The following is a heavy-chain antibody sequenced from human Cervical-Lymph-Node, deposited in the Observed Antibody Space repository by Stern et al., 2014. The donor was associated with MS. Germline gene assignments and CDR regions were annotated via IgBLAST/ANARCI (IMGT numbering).Heavy chain of an antibody. CDR3: ARVQTGTYSPFAF. V-gene: IGHV1-3*01. J-gene: IGHJ4*02. Sequence: QDQLVQSGAEVQKPGASVKVSCRTSGYTFTRYAMHWVRQAPGERIEWMGWINPYNGNTKYSQKFQGRLAITRDTDTSANTVYMELRSLRSEDTATYFCARVQTGTYSPFAFWGQGTLLTVSS. CDR2: INPYNGNT. CDR1: GYTFTRYA. D-gene: IGHD1-1*01.